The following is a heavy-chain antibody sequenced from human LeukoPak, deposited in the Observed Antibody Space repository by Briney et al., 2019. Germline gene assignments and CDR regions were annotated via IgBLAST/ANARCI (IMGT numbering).Heavy chain of an antibody. CDR3: AKDGISGSYDY. J-gene: IGHJ4*02. CDR2: ISASGGST. CDR1: GFTFSSYA. V-gene: IGHV3-23*01. Sequence: PGGSLRLSCAASGFTFSSYAMSWVRQAPGMELEWVSAISASGGSTYYADSVKGRFTLSRDNSKNTLYLQMNSLRADDTAVYYCAKDGISGSYDYWGQGTLVTVSS. D-gene: IGHD1-26*01.